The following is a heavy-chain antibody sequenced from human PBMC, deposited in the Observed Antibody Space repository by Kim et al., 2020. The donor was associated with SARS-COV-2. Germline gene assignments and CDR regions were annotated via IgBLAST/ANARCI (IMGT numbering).Heavy chain of an antibody. CDR1: GGSISSGGYY. Sequence: SETLSLTCTVSGGSISSGGYYWSWIRQHPGKGLEWIGYIYYSGSTYYNPSLKSRVTISVDTSKNQFSLKLSSVTAADTAVYYCARKTGYSSSWGYFDYWGQGTLVTVSS. CDR2: IYYSGST. D-gene: IGHD6-13*01. J-gene: IGHJ4*02. CDR3: ARKTGYSSSWGYFDY. V-gene: IGHV4-31*03.